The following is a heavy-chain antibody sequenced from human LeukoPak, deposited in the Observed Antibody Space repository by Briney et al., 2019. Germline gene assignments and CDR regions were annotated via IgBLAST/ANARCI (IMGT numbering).Heavy chain of an antibody. CDR1: AGSVSNGDYY. J-gene: IGHJ4*02. Sequence: SETLSLTCIVSAGSVSNGDYYWSWLRQPPGKALEWIGYVYYTGSTYYNPSLKSRVTISVDRSKNQFSLKLSSVTAADTAVYYCARGDYDILTGYSVFDYWGQGTLVTVSS. CDR3: ARGDYDILTGYSVFDY. V-gene: IGHV4-61*08. D-gene: IGHD3-9*01. CDR2: VYYTGST.